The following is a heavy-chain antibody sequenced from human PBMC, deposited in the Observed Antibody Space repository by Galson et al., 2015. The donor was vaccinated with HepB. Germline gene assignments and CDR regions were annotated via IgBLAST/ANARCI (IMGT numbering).Heavy chain of an antibody. CDR1: GFTFGSYW. Sequence: SLRLSCAASGFTFGSYWMNWVRQAPGKGLEWVANIKQDGSEKSYVDSVKGRFTISRDNAKNSLYLQMSSLRAEDTAIYYCARRVGRYYYDTSEYPHAFDYWGQGTLVTVPS. CDR2: IKQDGSEK. J-gene: IGHJ4*02. CDR3: ARRVGRYYYDTSEYPHAFDY. V-gene: IGHV3-7*03. D-gene: IGHD3-22*01.